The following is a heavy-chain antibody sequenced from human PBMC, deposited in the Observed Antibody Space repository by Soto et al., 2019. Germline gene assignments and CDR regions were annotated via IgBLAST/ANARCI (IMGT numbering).Heavy chain of an antibody. CDR2: ISDYNGNT. J-gene: IGHJ3*02. CDR3: ARDLPINMIVVVMLSDDFDI. Sequence: AAVKCSFKASGYTFTSYVISWVRKAPGQVLEWIGWISDYNGNTNYAQKLQGRVTMTQDTSTSTAYMEMRSLRSDDTAVYSCARDLPINMIVVVMLSDDFDIWG. CDR1: GYTFTSYV. D-gene: IGHD3-22*01. V-gene: IGHV1-18*01.